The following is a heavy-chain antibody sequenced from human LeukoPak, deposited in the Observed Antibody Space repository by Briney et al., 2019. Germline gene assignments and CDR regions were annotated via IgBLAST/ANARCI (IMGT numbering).Heavy chain of an antibody. V-gene: IGHV3-21*01. CDR1: GFTFSSYS. Sequence: GGSLRPSCAASGFTFSSYSMNWVRQAPGKGLEWVSSISSSSTYIYYADSVNGRFTISRDNAKNSLYLQMNSLRAEDAAMYHCARGPTPQTYYYDSSGYSDWGQGTLVTVSS. CDR3: ARGPTPQTYYYDSSGYSD. CDR2: ISSSSTYI. D-gene: IGHD3-22*01. J-gene: IGHJ4*02.